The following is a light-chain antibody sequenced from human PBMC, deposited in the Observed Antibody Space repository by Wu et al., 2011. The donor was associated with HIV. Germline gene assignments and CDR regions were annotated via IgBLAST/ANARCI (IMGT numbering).Light chain of an antibody. CDR3: QQYGIPPVT. V-gene: IGKV3-20*01. CDR2: DAS. CDR1: RSVSGT. Sequence: SRSVSGTLAWYQQKPGQAPRLLLYDASNRATGVPDRFSGVGYGTDFSLVISSLEPEDSAVYYCQQYGIPPVTFSQGSRLEIK. J-gene: IGKJ5*01.